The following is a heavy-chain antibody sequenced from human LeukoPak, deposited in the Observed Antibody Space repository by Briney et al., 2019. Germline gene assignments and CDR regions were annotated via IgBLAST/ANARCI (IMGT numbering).Heavy chain of an antibody. CDR2: IYSGGTT. CDR1: GFTVSSNY. CDR3: ASGSGWYRIDY. V-gene: IGHV3-66*01. J-gene: IGHJ4*02. D-gene: IGHD6-19*01. Sequence: GGSLRLSCAASGFTVSSNYMSWVRQAPGKGLEWVSLIYSGGTTYYADSVKDRFTISIDNSKNTLYLQMNSLRAEDTAVYYCASGSGWYRIDYWSQGTLVTVPS.